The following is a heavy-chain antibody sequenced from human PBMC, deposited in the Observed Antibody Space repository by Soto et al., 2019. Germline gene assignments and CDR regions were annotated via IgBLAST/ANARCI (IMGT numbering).Heavy chain of an antibody. J-gene: IGHJ4*02. CDR1: GFTLSSYG. V-gene: IGHV3-30*18. CDR2: ISYDGSNK. CDR3: AKDPGYCSSTSCYGYLDY. Sequence: SLRLSFAASGFTLSSYGMNWVLQAPLKVLDWVAVISYDGSNKYYADSVKVRFTISRDNSKNTMYLQMNSLRAEDTAVYYCAKDPGYCSSTSCYGYLDYWGQGTLVTLSS. D-gene: IGHD2-2*01.